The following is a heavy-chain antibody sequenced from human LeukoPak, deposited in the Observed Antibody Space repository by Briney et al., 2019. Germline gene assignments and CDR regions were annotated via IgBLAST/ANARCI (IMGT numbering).Heavy chain of an antibody. D-gene: IGHD6-19*01. CDR1: GFTFSDYY. V-gene: IGHV3-11*04. CDR2: ISSSGSTI. CDR3: ARYLYSSGWYFDY. J-gene: IGHJ4*02. Sequence: PGGSLRLSCAASGFTFSDYYMSWIRQAPGKGLEWVSYISSSGSTIYYADSVKGRFTISKDNAKNSLYLQMNSLRAEDTAVYYCARYLYSSGWYFDYWGQGTLVTVSS.